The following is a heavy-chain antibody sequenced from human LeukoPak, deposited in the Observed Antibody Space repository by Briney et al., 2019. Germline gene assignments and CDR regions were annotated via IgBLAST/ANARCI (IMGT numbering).Heavy chain of an antibody. CDR3: ARDLYDYGSY. CDR2: ISYDGSNK. V-gene: IGHV3-30*03. CDR1: GFTFSSYG. J-gene: IGHJ4*02. D-gene: IGHD4/OR15-4a*01. Sequence: PGGSLRLSCAASGFTFSSYGMHWVRQAPGKGLEWVALISYDGSNKYYADSVKGRFTISRNNSKNTLYLQMNSLRTEDTAVYYCARDLYDYGSYWGQGTLVTVSS.